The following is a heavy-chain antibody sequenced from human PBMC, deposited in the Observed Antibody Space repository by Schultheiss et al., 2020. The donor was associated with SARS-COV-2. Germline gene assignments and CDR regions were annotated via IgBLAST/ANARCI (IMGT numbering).Heavy chain of an antibody. V-gene: IGHV1-2*02. CDR2: INPNSGGT. J-gene: IGHJ5*02. D-gene: IGHD2-2*01. CDR3: ARGHSPAAAAMGDNSFDP. Sequence: ASVKVSCKASGGTFSSYAISWVRKAPGQGLEWMGWINPNSGGTNYAQRFQGRVTITRDTSISTAYVELSTLTSDDTAVYYCARGHSPAAAAMGDNSFDPWGQGTQVTVSS. CDR1: GGTFSSYA.